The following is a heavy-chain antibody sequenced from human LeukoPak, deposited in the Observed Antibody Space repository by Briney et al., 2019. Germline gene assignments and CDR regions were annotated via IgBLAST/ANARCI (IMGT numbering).Heavy chain of an antibody. D-gene: IGHD5-18*01. J-gene: IGHJ4*02. CDR1: RFTFDDYA. Sequence: QPGGSMRLSCAAARFTFDDYAMHWVRHAPGKGLEWVSLISRDGYSTYYADSVKGRFTISRDNSKNSLYLQMNSLRTEDTALYYCAKGSVDTAMATDYWGQGTLVTVSS. CDR2: ISRDGYST. CDR3: AKGSVDTAMATDY. V-gene: IGHV3-43*02.